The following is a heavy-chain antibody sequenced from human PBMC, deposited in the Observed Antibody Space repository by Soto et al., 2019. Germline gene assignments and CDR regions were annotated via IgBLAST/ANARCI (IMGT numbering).Heavy chain of an antibody. D-gene: IGHD2-8*01. CDR2: IIPISGTT. Sequence: ASVKVSCKASGDDFRSYGINWVRQATGQGLEWMGGIIPISGTTNYAQKFQGRVAITADESTDAVYMELSRLRSEDTAVYFCARVRCFNGLCHTADYGMDVWGQGTTVTVSS. J-gene: IGHJ6*02. V-gene: IGHV1-69*13. CDR3: ARVRCFNGLCHTADYGMDV. CDR1: GDDFRSYG.